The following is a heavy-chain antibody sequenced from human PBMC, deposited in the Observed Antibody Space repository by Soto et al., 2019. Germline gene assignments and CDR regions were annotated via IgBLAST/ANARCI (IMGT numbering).Heavy chain of an antibody. CDR3: ARIAAAGRVGWFDP. Sequence: ASVKVSCKASGYTFTSYAMHWVRQAPGQRLEWMGWINAGNGNTKYSQKFQGRVTITRDTSASTAYMELSSLRSEDTAVYYCARIAAAGRVGWFDPWGQGTLVTVS. J-gene: IGHJ5*02. V-gene: IGHV1-3*01. CDR2: INAGNGNT. CDR1: GYTFTSYA. D-gene: IGHD6-13*01.